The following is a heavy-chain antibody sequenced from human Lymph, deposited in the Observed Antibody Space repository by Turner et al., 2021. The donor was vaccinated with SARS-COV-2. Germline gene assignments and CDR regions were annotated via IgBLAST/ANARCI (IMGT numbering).Heavy chain of an antibody. Sequence: QVQLVESGGGGVQPGRSLRLSCAASGFTFSGYGMHWVRQAPGKGLEWVAVISYDGNNEHCADSVKGRFTISRDNSKNTLYLQMNRLRPDDTAVYYCAKDLSAGDYYYYYGMDVWGQGTTVTVSS. CDR3: AKDLSAGDYYYYYGMDV. CDR1: GFTFSGYG. CDR2: ISYDGNNE. D-gene: IGHD3-10*01. V-gene: IGHV3-30*18. J-gene: IGHJ6*02.